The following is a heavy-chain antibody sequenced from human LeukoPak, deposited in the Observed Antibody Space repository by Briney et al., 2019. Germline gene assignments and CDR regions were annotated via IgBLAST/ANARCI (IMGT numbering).Heavy chain of an antibody. CDR2: ISSSSSYI. V-gene: IGHV3-21*01. J-gene: IGHJ6*02. D-gene: IGHD3-10*01. Sequence: GGSLRLSCAVSGYPFSTYSMNWVRQAPGKGLEWVSSISSSSSYIYYADSVKGRFTISRGNAKNSLYLQMNSLRAEDTAVYYCARDFKNSGGEPMDVWGQGTTVTVSS. CDR1: GYPFSTYS. CDR3: ARDFKNSGGEPMDV.